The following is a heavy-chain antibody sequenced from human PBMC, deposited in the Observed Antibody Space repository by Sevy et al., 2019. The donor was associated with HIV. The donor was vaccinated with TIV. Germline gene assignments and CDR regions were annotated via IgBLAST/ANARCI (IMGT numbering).Heavy chain of an antibody. CDR3: ARDFFTMIVVVSSHRYNWFDP. Sequence: ASVKVSCKASGYTFTSYGISWVRQAPGQGLEWMGWISAYNGNTNYAQKLQGRVTMTTDTSTSTADMELRSLRSDDTAVYYCARDFFTMIVVVSSHRYNWFDPWGQGTLVTVSS. CDR1: GYTFTSYG. D-gene: IGHD3-22*01. CDR2: ISAYNGNT. J-gene: IGHJ5*02. V-gene: IGHV1-18*01.